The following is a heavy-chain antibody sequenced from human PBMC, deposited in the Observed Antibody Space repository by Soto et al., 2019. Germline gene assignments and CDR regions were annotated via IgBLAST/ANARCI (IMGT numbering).Heavy chain of an antibody. V-gene: IGHV4-61*03. CDR3: GRVKRQTFQKKNDY. J-gene: IGHJ4*02. CDR2: IDHSGST. Sequence: QVQLRESGPGLVKPSETLSLTCTVSGGSVSSDFYNWRWIRQPPGKGLEWVGDIDHSGSTTYNRSLKSRATISVDTSKNYLSLKVTSVTAAETAVYYCGRVKRQTFQKKNDYWGQGILVIVSS. CDR1: GGSVSSDFYN.